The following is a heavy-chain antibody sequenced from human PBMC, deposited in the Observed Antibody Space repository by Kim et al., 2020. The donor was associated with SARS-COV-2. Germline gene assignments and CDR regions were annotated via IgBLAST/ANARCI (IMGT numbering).Heavy chain of an antibody. CDR2: IYDTGSP. CDR1: SDSFSSYY. D-gene: IGHD5-12*01. V-gene: IGHV4-59*13. Sequence: SETLSLTCTVSSDSFSSYYWSWIRQPPGKGLEWIGYIYDTGSPKYNPSLKSRVTMSVDTSKNQFSLELRSVTAADTAVYYCARGKRWLQVTNYYYGLDVWGQGTTVTVSS. CDR3: ARGKRWLQVTNYYYGLDV. J-gene: IGHJ6*02.